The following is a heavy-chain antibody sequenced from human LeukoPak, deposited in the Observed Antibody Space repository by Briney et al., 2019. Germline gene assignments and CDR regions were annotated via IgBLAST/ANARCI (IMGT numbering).Heavy chain of an antibody. Sequence: AGGSLRLSCAASGFTFSSYAMHWVRQAPGKGLEWVAVISYDGSNKYYADSVKGRFTISRDNSKNTLYLQMNSLRAEDTAVYYCARSSEVTGEFDYWGQGTLVTVSS. D-gene: IGHD5-18*01. CDR2: ISYDGSNK. V-gene: IGHV3-30*04. CDR1: GFTFSSYA. CDR3: ARSSEVTGEFDY. J-gene: IGHJ4*02.